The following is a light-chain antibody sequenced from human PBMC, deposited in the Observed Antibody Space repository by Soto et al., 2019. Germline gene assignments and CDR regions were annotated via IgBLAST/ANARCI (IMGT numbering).Light chain of an antibody. J-gene: IGKJ2*01. Sequence: EIVMTQSPATLSVSPGERATLSCRASQSVNINLAWYQQKPGQAPRLLIYGTSTRATGVPARFSGSGSRTEFTLTISSLQPEDFATYYCQQRHTLPYTFGQGTNLGI. CDR2: GTS. CDR1: QSVNIN. CDR3: QQRHTLPYT. V-gene: IGKV3-15*01.